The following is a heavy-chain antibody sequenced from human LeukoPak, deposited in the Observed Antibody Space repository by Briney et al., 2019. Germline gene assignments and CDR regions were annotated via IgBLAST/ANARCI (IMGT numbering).Heavy chain of an antibody. Sequence: PGRSLRLSCAASGFTFDDYAMHWVRQGPGKGLEWVSGISWNSGSIGYADSVKGRFTISRDNAKNSLSLQMNSLRAEDTSVYYCARDRNGDFWSTYYTGYFDYWGQGTLVTVSS. CDR1: GFTFDDYA. D-gene: IGHD3-3*01. V-gene: IGHV3-9*01. J-gene: IGHJ4*02. CDR2: ISWNSGSI. CDR3: ARDRNGDFWSTYYTGYFDY.